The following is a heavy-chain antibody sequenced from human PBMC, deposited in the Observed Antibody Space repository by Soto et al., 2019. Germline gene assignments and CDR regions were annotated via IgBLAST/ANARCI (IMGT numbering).Heavy chain of an antibody. CDR2: ITPTLNIA. V-gene: IGHV1-69*12. Sequence: QLQLVPSGAEVREPGSSVKVSCKASGGTFSSYTVIWVRQAPGKGLEWMGGITPTLNIAKYAEKFQGRVTITADESTSTVNMHLSSLRSEDTAVYFCARGYYSGSNPSSFDYWGQGTLVAVSS. D-gene: IGHD1-26*01. CDR1: GGTFSSYT. CDR3: ARGYYSGSNPSSFDY. J-gene: IGHJ4*02.